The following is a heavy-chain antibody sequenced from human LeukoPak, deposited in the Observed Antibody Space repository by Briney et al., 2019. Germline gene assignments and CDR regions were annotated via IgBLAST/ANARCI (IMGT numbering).Heavy chain of an antibody. J-gene: IGHJ6*03. V-gene: IGHV3-30*18. Sequence: GGSLRLSCAASGFTFSSHDMHWVRQAPGKGLEWVAIISYDGGKKDYADSVKGRFTISRDNSKNTLYLQMNSLRAEDTAVYYCAKGSKEVLFTRDHCMDVWGKGTTVTISS. CDR3: AKGSKEVLFTRDHCMDV. CDR1: GFTFSSHD. D-gene: IGHD3-3*01. CDR2: ISYDGGKK.